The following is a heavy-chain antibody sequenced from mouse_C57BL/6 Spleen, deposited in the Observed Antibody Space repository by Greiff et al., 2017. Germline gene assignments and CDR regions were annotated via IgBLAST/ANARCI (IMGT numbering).Heavy chain of an antibody. CDR1: GFTFNTYA. CDR3: VRDTLYDYDPAMDY. V-gene: IGHV10-3*01. CDR2: IRSKSSNYAT. Sequence: DVQLQESGGGLVQPKGSLKLSCAASGFTFNTYAMHWVRQAPGKGLEWVARIRSKSSNYATYYADSVKDRFTISRDDSQSMLYLQMNKLKTEDTAMYDVVRDTLYDYDPAMDYWGQGTSVTVSS. D-gene: IGHD2-4*01. J-gene: IGHJ4*01.